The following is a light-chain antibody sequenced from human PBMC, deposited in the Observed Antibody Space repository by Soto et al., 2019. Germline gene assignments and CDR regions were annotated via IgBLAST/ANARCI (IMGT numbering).Light chain of an antibody. CDR1: QSVSNY. V-gene: IGKV3-20*01. CDR2: GAS. CDR3: QQYGTFRT. Sequence: EIVLTQSPGTLSLSTGERATLSCRASQSVSNYLAWYQQKPGQAPRLLIYGASSRATGIPDRFSGSGSGTDFTLTISRLEPEDFAVYYCQQYGTFRTFGQGTKVEIK. J-gene: IGKJ1*01.